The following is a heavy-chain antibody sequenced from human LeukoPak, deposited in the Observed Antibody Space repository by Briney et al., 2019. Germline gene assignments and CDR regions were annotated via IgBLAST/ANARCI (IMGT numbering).Heavy chain of an antibody. V-gene: IGHV4-39*07. CDR1: GGSISSSSYY. CDR3: ARDLGRTNWASDWYFDL. D-gene: IGHD7-27*01. CDR2: IYYSGST. Sequence: KTSETLSLTCTVSGGSISSSSYYWGWIRQPPGKGLEWIVSIYYSGSTYYNPSLKSRVTISLDTSKNQFFLKLSSVTAADTAVYYCARDLGRTNWASDWYFDLWGRGTLVTVSS. J-gene: IGHJ2*01.